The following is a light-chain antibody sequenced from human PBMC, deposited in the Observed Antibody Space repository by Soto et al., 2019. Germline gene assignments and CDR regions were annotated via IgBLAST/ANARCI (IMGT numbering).Light chain of an antibody. V-gene: IGKV3-15*01. CDR2: GAS. CDR3: QQYNTWPPST. CDR1: QSVSSK. J-gene: IGKJ5*01. Sequence: EIVMTQSPATLSVSPGERATLYCRGSQSVSSKLAWYQQKPGQAPRLLIYGASTRATGIPARFSGSGSGTEFTLTISSLQSEDFAVYYCQQYNTWPPSTFGQGTRLEIK.